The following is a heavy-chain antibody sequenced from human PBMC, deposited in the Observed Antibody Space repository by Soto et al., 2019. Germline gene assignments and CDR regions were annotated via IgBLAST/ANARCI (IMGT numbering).Heavy chain of an antibody. D-gene: IGHD4-17*01. J-gene: IGHJ6*02. CDR1: GYSFTSHY. CDR3: AREGLVLVPTTVNSDYYYYAMDV. V-gene: IGHV1-46*01. CDR2: IIPRSATS. Sequence: ASVKVSCKAIGYSFTSHYMHWVRQAPGQGLEWMGTIIPRSATSKYAQKFQGRVTITADESTSTVYMELSTLRPEDTAVYYCAREGLVLVPTTVNSDYYYYAMDVWGQGTTVTVSS.